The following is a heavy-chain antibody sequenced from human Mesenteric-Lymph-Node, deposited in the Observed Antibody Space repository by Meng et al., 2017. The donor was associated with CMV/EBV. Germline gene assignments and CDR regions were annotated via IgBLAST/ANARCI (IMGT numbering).Heavy chain of an antibody. Sequence: ASVKVSCKASGYTFTGYYMHWVRQAPGQGLEWMGWINPNSGNTGYAQKFQGRVTMTRNTSISTAYMELSSLRSEDTAVYYCARSPLGGSNDAFDIWGQGTMVTVSS. D-gene: IGHD3-16*01. CDR3: ARSPLGGSNDAFDI. J-gene: IGHJ3*02. CDR2: INPNSGNT. CDR1: GYTFTGYY. V-gene: IGHV1-8*02.